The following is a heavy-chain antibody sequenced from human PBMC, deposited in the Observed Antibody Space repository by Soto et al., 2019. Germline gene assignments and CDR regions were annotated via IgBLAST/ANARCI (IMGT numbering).Heavy chain of an antibody. CDR2: ISAYNGNT. D-gene: IGHD2-2*02. V-gene: IGHV1-18*01. J-gene: IGHJ5*02. Sequence: GASVKVSCKASGYTFTSYGISWVRQAPGQGLEWMGWISAYNGNTNYAQKLQGRVTMTTDTSTSTAYMELRSLRSDDTAVYYCARDAHPVCSSTSCYNNWFDPWGQGTLVTVSS. CDR1: GYTFTSYG. CDR3: ARDAHPVCSSTSCYNNWFDP.